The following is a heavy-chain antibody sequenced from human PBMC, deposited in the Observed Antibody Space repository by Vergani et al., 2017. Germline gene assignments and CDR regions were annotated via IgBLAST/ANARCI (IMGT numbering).Heavy chain of an antibody. V-gene: IGHV4-59*01. CDR1: GGSISSYY. CDR2: IYYSGRT. Sequence: QVQLQESGPGLVKPSETLSLTCTVSGGSISSYYWSWIRQPPGKGLGWIGYIYYSGRTNYNPSLKSRVTISVDTSKTQFSLKLSSVTAADTAVYYCARAYYYDSSGYYVDYWGQGSLVTVSS. J-gene: IGHJ4*02. CDR3: ARAYYYDSSGYYVDY. D-gene: IGHD3-22*01.